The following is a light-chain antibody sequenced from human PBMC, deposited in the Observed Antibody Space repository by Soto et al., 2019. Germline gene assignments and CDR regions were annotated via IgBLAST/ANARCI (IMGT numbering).Light chain of an antibody. CDR2: EVS. Sequence: QSALTQPASVSGSPGHSITISCTGTSSDVGGYNYVSWYQQHPGKAPKLMIYEVSNRPSGVSNRFSGSKSGNTVSLTISGVHAEDEADYYCRSYTSSSTVVFGGGPKVTVL. J-gene: IGLJ2*01. CDR1: SSDVGGYNY. V-gene: IGLV2-14*01. CDR3: RSYTSSSTVV.